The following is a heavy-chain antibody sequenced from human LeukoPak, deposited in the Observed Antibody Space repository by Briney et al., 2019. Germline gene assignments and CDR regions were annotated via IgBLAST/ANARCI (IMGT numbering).Heavy chain of an antibody. D-gene: IGHD3-10*01. J-gene: IGHJ3*02. Sequence: QPGGSLRLSCAASGFTFSSYWMHWVRQAPGRGLVWVSRINSDGSSTSYADSVKGRFTISRDNAKNTLYQQMNSLRAEDTAVYYCARWEYYYGSGRLDAFDIWGQGTMVTVSS. V-gene: IGHV3-74*01. CDR2: INSDGSST. CDR3: ARWEYYYGSGRLDAFDI. CDR1: GFTFSSYW.